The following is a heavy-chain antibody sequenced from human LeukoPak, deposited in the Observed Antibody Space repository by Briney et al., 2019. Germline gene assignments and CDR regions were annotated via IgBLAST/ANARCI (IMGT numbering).Heavy chain of an antibody. V-gene: IGHV3-15*01. CDR3: ATYRTGYYYFDY. Sequence: GGSLRLSCAASGFTFSNTWMNWVRQAPGKGLEWVGRIKSKTDGGTTEYAAPVKGRFTISRDDSKNTLYLQMNSLETEDTAVYYCATYRTGYYYFDYWGPGTLVTVSS. CDR2: IKSKTDGGTT. CDR1: GFTFSNTW. J-gene: IGHJ4*02. D-gene: IGHD3-9*01.